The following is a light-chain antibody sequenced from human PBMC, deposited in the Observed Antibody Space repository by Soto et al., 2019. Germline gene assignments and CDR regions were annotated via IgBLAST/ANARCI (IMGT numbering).Light chain of an antibody. CDR2: EVS. J-gene: IGLJ1*01. CDR3: CSYAGSSTYV. CDR1: SSDVGSYNL. Sequence: QSVLTQPASVSGSPGQSITISCTGTSSDVGSYNLVSWYQQHPGKAPKLMIYEVSKRPSGVSNRFSGSKSGNTASLTISGLQAEDEADYYCCSYAGSSTYVFRTGTKVTV. V-gene: IGLV2-23*02.